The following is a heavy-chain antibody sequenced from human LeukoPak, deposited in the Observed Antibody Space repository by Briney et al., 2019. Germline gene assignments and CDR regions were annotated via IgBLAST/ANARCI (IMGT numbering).Heavy chain of an antibody. Sequence: SETLSLTCTVSGGSISSSSYYWGWTRQPPGKGLEWIGTIFYSGSTYYNPSLKSRVTMSVDTSKNQFSLNLSPVTAADTAVYYCARQGYTSGQGLRNNWFDPWGQGSLVTVSS. D-gene: IGHD6-19*01. J-gene: IGHJ5*02. CDR1: GGSISSSSYY. CDR2: IFYSGST. V-gene: IGHV4-39*01. CDR3: ARQGYTSGQGLRNNWFDP.